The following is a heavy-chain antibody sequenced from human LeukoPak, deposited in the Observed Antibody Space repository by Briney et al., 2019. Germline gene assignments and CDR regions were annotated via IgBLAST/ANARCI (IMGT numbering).Heavy chain of an antibody. CDR3: ARDTQPVSYYYGMDV. CDR1: GFTFSSYA. CDR2: ISGSGGST. J-gene: IGHJ6*02. Sequence: GGSLRLSCAASGFTFSSYAMSWVRQAPGKGLEWVSAISGSGGSTYYADSVKGRFTISRDNSKNTLYLQMNSLRAEDTAVYYCARDTQPVSYYYGMDVWGQGTTVTVSS. V-gene: IGHV3-23*01. D-gene: IGHD5/OR15-5a*01.